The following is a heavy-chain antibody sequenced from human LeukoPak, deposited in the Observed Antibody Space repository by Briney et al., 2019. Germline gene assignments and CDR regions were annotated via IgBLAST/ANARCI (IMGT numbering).Heavy chain of an antibody. V-gene: IGHV3-23*01. CDR3: ARKNGMDV. Sequence: PGGSLRLSCAASGFTFSSSAMSWVRQAPGKGLEWVSAISNNGGYTYYADSVQGRFTISRDNSKSTLCLQMNSLRAEDTAVYYCARKNGMDVWGQGTTVTVSS. CDR2: ISNNGGYT. J-gene: IGHJ6*02. CDR1: GFTFSSSA.